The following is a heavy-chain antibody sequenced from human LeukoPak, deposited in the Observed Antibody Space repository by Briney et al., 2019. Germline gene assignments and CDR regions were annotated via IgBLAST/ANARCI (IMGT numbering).Heavy chain of an antibody. Sequence: GGSLRLSCAASGFTFSSYWMSWVRQAPGKGLEWVANIKKDGSEKYYVDSVKGRFTISRDNAKNSLYLQMNSLRAEDTAVYYCARALYGSGRGNFDYWGQGTLVTVSS. CDR3: ARALYGSGRGNFDY. CDR1: GFTFSSYW. V-gene: IGHV3-7*01. CDR2: IKKDGSEK. D-gene: IGHD3-10*01. J-gene: IGHJ4*02.